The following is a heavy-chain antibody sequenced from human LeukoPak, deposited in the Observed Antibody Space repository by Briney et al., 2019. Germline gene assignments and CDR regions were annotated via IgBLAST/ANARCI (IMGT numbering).Heavy chain of an antibody. J-gene: IGHJ4*02. CDR2: IKQDRSEK. V-gene: IGHV3-7*01. CDR1: GFTFSSYS. Sequence: GGSLRLSCAASGFTFSSYSMNWVRQAPGKGLELVANIKQDRSEKYYVDSVKGRFTISRDNAKNSLYLQMNSLRAEDTAVYYCARLREIPVFGVVAKSTSYFDYWGQGTLVTVSS. D-gene: IGHD3-3*01. CDR3: ARLREIPVFGVVAKSTSYFDY.